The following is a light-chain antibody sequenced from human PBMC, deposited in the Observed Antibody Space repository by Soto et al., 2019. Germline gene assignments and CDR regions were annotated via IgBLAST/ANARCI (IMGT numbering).Light chain of an antibody. CDR1: QSVSSSY. Sequence: EVVLTQSPATLSLSPGESSTLSXRGSQSVSSSYLAWYQQKPGQATRLXXYGASTRATGIPARISGSGSGTEFTLTISSLQSEDFAFYYCLQYNKWPPWTFGQGTKVDIK. V-gene: IGKV3-15*01. CDR3: LQYNKWPPWT. J-gene: IGKJ1*01. CDR2: GAS.